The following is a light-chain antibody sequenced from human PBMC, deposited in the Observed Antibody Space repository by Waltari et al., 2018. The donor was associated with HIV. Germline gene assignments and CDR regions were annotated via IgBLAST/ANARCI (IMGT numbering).Light chain of an antibody. CDR2: RAS. J-gene: IGKJ2*01. CDR3: QQSYSTPYP. CDR1: EKIDNY. Sequence: DIQMTQSPSSLSTAVGSRVTITCRASEKIDNYLNWYQQMPGKAPRLLIVRASTLRGGVPSRFTGSGSGTDFTLIIDTLQPEDSATYFCQQSYSTPYPFGQGTKVEIK. V-gene: IGKV1-39*01.